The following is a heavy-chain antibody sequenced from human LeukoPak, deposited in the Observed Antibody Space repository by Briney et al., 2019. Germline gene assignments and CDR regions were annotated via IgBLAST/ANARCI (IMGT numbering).Heavy chain of an antibody. CDR3: ARDPSTLLPTDDS. J-gene: IGHJ4*02. CDR2: IHPSGINT. D-gene: IGHD2-2*01. Sequence: GGSLRLSCVGSGFNFMQYGMMWVRQAPGKGLEWVSTIHPSGINTHHADSVKGRFTISRDNFKNTLYLQMNSLRVEDTAIYYCARDPSTLLPTDDSWGQGTLVAVSS. CDR1: GFNFMQYG. V-gene: IGHV3-23*05.